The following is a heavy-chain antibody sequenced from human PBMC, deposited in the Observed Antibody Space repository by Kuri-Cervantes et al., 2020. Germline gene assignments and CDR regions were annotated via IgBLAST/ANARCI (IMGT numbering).Heavy chain of an antibody. J-gene: IGHJ5*02. CDR2: ISGSGGST. Sequence: GESLKISCAASGFTFSSYAMSWVRQAPGKGLEWVSAISGSGGSTYYADSVKGRFTISRDNSKNTLYLQMNSLRAEDTAGYYCAKVRMGGGGWYGNWFDPWGQGTLVTVSS. V-gene: IGHV3-23*01. CDR3: AKVRMGGGGWYGNWFDP. CDR1: GFTFSSYA. D-gene: IGHD6-19*01.